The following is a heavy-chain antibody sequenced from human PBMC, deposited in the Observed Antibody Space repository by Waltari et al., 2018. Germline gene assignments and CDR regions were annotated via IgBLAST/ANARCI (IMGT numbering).Heavy chain of an antibody. CDR3: VRDGLIHAADY. D-gene: IGHD2-15*01. V-gene: IGHV4-39*02. Sequence: QLQLQESGPGLVKPSETLFLTCNVSGGSISDTSYFWGWVRQPPGKGLEWIGSISRRESALYKSSLTSRATISFDNAKNSVYMQLNSLRDDDTAVYYCVRDGLIHAADYWGQGTLVSVSS. CDR1: GGSISDTSYF. CDR2: ISRRESA. J-gene: IGHJ4*02.